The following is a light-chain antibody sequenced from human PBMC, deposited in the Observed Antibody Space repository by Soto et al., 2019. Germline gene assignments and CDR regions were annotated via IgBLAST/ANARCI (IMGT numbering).Light chain of an antibody. J-gene: IGLJ1*01. V-gene: IGLV1-40*01. CDR2: ANN. CDR1: SSNIGAHYD. Sequence: QSVLTQPPSVSVAPGQRVTVSCTGSSSNIGAHYDVHWYQQLPGTAPKLLIFANNNRPSGVPDRFSGSKSGTSASLAITGLQAEDEADYYCQSYDSSLSGYVFGTGTKVTVL. CDR3: QSYDSSLSGYV.